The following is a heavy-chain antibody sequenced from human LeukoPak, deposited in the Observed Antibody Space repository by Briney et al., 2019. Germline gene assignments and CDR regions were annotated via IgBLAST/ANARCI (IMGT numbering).Heavy chain of an antibody. CDR3: ARHPIPTVSNWFDP. CDR1: GGSISSYY. D-gene: IGHD4-17*01. CDR2: IYYSGST. V-gene: IGHV4-59*08. J-gene: IGHJ5*02. Sequence: PSETLSLTCTVSGGSISSYYWSWIRQPPGKGLEWNGYIYYSGSTNYNPSLKSRVTISVDTSKNQFSLKLSSVTAADTAVYYCARHPIPTVSNWFDPWGQGTLVTVSS.